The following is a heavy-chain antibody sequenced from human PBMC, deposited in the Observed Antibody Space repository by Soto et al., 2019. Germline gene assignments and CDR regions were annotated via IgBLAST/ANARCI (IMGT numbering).Heavy chain of an antibody. CDR1: GVTFSNSA. V-gene: IGHV3-30-3*01. CDR2: ISFDGSNP. D-gene: IGHD6-19*01. J-gene: IGHJ4*02. Sequence: QGQLVESGGGVVQPGRSLRLSCAASGVTFSNSAMHWVRQAPGKGMEWIAGISFDGSNPHYADSVEGRFTNSRDNSKSTLYLQMNSLRTDDTALYFCVTAVAAGGYWGQGTLVTVSS. CDR3: VTAVAAGGY.